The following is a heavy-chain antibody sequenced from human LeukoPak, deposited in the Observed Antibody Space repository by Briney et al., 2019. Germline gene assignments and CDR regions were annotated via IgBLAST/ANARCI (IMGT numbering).Heavy chain of an antibody. J-gene: IGHJ5*02. V-gene: IGHV4-39*01. CDR3: TVLRYFDWLSYTWFDP. D-gene: IGHD3-9*01. Sequence: SETLSLTCTVSGGSISSSSYYWGWIRQPPGKGLDWIASIDYRGSTFYNPSPKSRVTIAVDTSNNQLSLKLSSVTVADTAIYYCTVLRYFDWLSYTWFDPWGQGALVTVSS. CDR1: GGSISSSSYY. CDR2: IDYRGST.